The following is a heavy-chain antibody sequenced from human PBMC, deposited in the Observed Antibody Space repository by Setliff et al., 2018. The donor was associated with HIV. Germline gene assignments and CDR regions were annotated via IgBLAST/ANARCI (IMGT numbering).Heavy chain of an antibody. CDR3: ARVVYTYYYMDV. CDR2: INPNSAGT. V-gene: IGHV1-2*06. J-gene: IGHJ6*03. CDR1: GYTFTGYY. D-gene: IGHD4-4*01. Sequence: ASVKVSCKASGYTFTGYYMHWVRQAPGQGLEWMGRINPNSAGTNYARNFQGRVTMTRDTSISTAYMELSSLGSDDTAVYFCARVVYTYYYMDVWGKGTTVTVSS.